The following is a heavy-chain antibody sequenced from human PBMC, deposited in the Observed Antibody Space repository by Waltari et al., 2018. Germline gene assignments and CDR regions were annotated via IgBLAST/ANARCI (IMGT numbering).Heavy chain of an antibody. D-gene: IGHD6-19*01. CDR1: GGSISSSSYY. J-gene: IGHJ4*02. Sequence: QLQLQESGPGLVKPSETLSLTCTVSGGSISSSSYYWGWIRQPPGKGLEWIGSIYYSGSTYYNPSLKSRVTISVDTSKNQFSLKLSSVTAADTAVYYCAKVAGTKTFDYWGQGTLVTVSS. CDR3: AKVAGTKTFDY. V-gene: IGHV4-39*07. CDR2: IYYSGST.